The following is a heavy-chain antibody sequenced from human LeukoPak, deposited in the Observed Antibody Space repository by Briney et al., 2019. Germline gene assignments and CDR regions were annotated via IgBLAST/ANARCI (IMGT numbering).Heavy chain of an antibody. CDR3: TKMFGFIPRPTADC. D-gene: IGHD3-16*01. V-gene: IGHV3-23*01. J-gene: IGHJ4*02. CDR2: ISDGGSST. CDR1: GFTFSDYA. Sequence: EGSLRLSCAASGFTFSDYAMNWVRQAPGKGLEWVSLISDGGSSTYYADYVKCRFTISRDNSKDTLYLQMDSLRAEDTALYYCTKMFGFIPRPTADCWGQGTQVTVSS.